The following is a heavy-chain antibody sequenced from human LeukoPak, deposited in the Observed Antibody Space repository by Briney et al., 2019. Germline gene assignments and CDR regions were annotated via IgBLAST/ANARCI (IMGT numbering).Heavy chain of an antibody. J-gene: IGHJ5*02. V-gene: IGHV4-4*07. CDR3: ARDFEDLSDYGDSEFRSRFDP. D-gene: IGHD4-17*01. Sequence: SETLSLTCTVSGGSISSYYWSWIRQPAGKGLEWIGRIYTSGSTNYNPSLKRRVTMSVDTSKNQFSLKLSSVTAADTAVYYCARDFEDLSDYGDSEFRSRFDPWGQGTLVTVSS. CDR1: GGSISSYY. CDR2: IYTSGST.